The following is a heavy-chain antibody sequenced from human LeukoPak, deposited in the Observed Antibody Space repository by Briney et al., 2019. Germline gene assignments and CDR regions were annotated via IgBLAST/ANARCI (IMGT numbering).Heavy chain of an antibody. J-gene: IGHJ4*02. Sequence: GGSLRLSCTASGFTFSSYAMSWVRQAPGKGLEWVSALSGSGGNTHYADSEKGRFTISRDNSKNTLYLQMNSLRAEDTAKYYCAKVASLCTSTSCVRGGFDYWGQGTLVTVSS. V-gene: IGHV3-23*01. CDR3: AKVASLCTSTSCVRGGFDY. CDR2: LSGSGGNT. D-gene: IGHD2-2*01. CDR1: GFTFSSYA.